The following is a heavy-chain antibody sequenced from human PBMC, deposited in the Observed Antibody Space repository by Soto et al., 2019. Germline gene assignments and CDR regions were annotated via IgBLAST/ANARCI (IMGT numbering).Heavy chain of an antibody. Sequence: QVQLVESGGGVVQPGRSLRLSCAASGFTFSSYGMHWVRQAPGKGLEWVAVISYDGSNKYYADSVKGRFTISRDNSKNTLYLQMNSLRAEATAVYYCAKDLVALAVVSWFDPWGQGTLVTVSS. V-gene: IGHV3-30*18. CDR1: GFTFSSYG. CDR2: ISYDGSNK. CDR3: AKDLVALAVVSWFDP. D-gene: IGHD3-22*01. J-gene: IGHJ5*02.